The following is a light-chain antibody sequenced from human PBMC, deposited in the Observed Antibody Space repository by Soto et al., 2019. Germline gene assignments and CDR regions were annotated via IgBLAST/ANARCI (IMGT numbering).Light chain of an antibody. Sequence: DIQLTQSPSSLSASVGDRVSISCRASQSISNYLNWYQQKPGKAPKVLIFAASRLQSGVPSRFSGSGSGTDFTLTISSLQTEDFATYYCQQSYTRTFGQGTKVEI. CDR2: AAS. J-gene: IGKJ1*01. CDR1: QSISNY. CDR3: QQSYTRT. V-gene: IGKV1-39*01.